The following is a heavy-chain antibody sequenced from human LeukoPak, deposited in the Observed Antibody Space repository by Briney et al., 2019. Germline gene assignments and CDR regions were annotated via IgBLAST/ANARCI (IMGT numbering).Heavy chain of an antibody. J-gene: IGHJ4*02. CDR1: GYSFSSYD. D-gene: IGHD2-21*01. V-gene: IGHV1-8*01. CDR2: INPNSGNT. Sequence: ASVKVSCKASGYSFSSYDINWVRQATGQGLEWMGLINPNSGNTGYAQKFQGRLTMTRSTSISTAHMELSSLTSEDTAVYYCARVQRVEFPLKFYFDYWGQGTLVTVSS. CDR3: ARVQRVEFPLKFYFDY.